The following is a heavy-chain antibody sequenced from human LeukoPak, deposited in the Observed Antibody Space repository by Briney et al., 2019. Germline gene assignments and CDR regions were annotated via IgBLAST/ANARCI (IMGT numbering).Heavy chain of an antibody. V-gene: IGHV4-34*01. D-gene: IGHD3-3*01. CDR1: GGSFSGYY. Sequence: SETLSLTCAVYGGSFSGYYWSWIRQPPGKGLEWIGEINHSGSTNYNPSLKSRVTISVDTSKNQFSLKLSSVTAADTAVYYCARDTQFRLRYLEWLVPLWAFDIWGQGTMVTVSS. CDR2: INHSGST. CDR3: ARDTQFRLRYLEWLVPLWAFDI. J-gene: IGHJ3*02.